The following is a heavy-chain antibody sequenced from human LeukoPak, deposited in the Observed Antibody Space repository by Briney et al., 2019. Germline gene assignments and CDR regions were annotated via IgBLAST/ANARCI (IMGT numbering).Heavy chain of an antibody. V-gene: IGHV1-3*01. CDR1: GYTFTSYV. CDR3: ARDLARGTEMIITTLFDY. D-gene: IGHD3-22*01. J-gene: IGHJ4*02. CDR2: INAGNGNT. Sequence: ASVKVSCKASGYTFTSYVMHWVRQAPGQRLEWMGWINAGNGNTKYSQKFQGRVTITRDTSASTAYMELSSLRSEDTAVYYCARDLARGTEMIITTLFDYWGQGTLVTVSS.